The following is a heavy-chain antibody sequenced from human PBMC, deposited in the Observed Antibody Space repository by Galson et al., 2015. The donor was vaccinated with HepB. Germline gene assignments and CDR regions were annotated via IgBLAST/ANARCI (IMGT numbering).Heavy chain of an antibody. CDR3: GRMRLPNYGVDV. V-gene: IGHV2-70*11. CDR1: GFSLNTRGIF. CDR2: FDWDGAT. J-gene: IGHJ6*02. Sequence: VKPTQTLTLTCTFSGFSLNTRGIFMGWFRQPPGKALEWLARFDWDGATYYNTSLKARLTASKDTSRNQVVLTMANVAPEDTGTYYCGRMRLPNYGVDVWGPGTTVIVSS.